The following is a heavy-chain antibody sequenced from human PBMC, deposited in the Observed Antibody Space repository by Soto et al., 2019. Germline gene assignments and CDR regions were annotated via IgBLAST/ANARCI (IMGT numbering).Heavy chain of an antibody. V-gene: IGHV4-34*01. D-gene: IGHD2-8*02. Sequence: QVQLQQWGAGLLKPSETLSLTCAVYGGSFSGYYWTWIRQPPGTGLEWIGEINHSGSTNYNPSLKTRVTISVDTSKNQFSLKLTSVTAADPAVYYCARDNTTGLFDYWGQGTLVTVSS. CDR3: ARDNTTGLFDY. CDR1: GGSFSGYY. CDR2: INHSGST. J-gene: IGHJ4*02.